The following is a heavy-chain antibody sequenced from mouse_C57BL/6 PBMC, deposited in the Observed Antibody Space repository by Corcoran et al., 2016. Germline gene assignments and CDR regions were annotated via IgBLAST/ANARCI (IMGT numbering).Heavy chain of an antibody. CDR2: INPDSSTI. CDR1: GIEFSRYW. Sequence: EVKLLQSGGGLVQPGGSLKLSCAASGIEFSRYWMSWVRRAPGKGLEWIGEINPDSSTINYAPSLKDKFIISRDNAKNTLYLQMSKVRSEDTALYYCARQGYYGLFAYWGQGTLVTVSA. CDR3: ARQGYYGLFAY. V-gene: IGHV4-1*01. J-gene: IGHJ3*01. D-gene: IGHD1-1*01.